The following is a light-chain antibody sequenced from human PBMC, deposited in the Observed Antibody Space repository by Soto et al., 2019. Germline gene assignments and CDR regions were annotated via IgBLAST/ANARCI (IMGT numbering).Light chain of an antibody. V-gene: IGKV1-5*03. CDR2: LAS. J-gene: IGKJ2*03. Sequence: DIQMTQFPSTLSASVGDQVTITCRASQNIQSFLVWYQQKPGKAPKLLIYLASRLEGGVPSRFSGSGSGTEFTLTINSLQPDHFAIYFCQQYNSHSYYSFGQATKLAVK. CDR1: QNIQSF. CDR3: QQYNSHSYYS.